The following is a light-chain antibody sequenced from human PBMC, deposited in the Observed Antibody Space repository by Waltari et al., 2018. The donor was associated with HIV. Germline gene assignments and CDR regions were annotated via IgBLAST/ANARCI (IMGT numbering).Light chain of an antibody. CDR2: DVS. V-gene: IGLV2-11*01. J-gene: IGLJ2*01. Sequence: QSALTQPRSVSGSPGQSVTISCTGSSSDVGGYNYVSWYQQHPTKAPKLIIYDVSERLSGVPDRFSGSKSGNRASLTISGLQAEDEADYYCYSYAGSLLFGGGTKLTVL. CDR3: YSYAGSLL. CDR1: SSDVGGYNY.